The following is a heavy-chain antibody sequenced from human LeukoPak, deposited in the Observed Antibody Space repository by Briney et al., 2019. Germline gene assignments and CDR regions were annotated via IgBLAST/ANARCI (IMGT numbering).Heavy chain of an antibody. Sequence: GASVKVSCKASGYTFTSYGISWVRQAPGQGLEWMGWSSAYNGNTNYAQKLQGRVTMTTDTSASTAYMELSSLRSEDTAVYYCASRREYCSTTSCSATFDIWGQGTMVTVSS. J-gene: IGHJ3*02. CDR2: SSAYNGNT. V-gene: IGHV1-18*01. CDR3: ASRREYCSTTSCSATFDI. CDR1: GYTFTSYG. D-gene: IGHD2-2*01.